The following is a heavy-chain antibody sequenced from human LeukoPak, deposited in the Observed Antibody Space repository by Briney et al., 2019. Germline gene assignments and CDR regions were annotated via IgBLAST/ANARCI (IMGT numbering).Heavy chain of an antibody. CDR3: ARDVGVVMFDY. CDR1: GFTFGDYA. D-gene: IGHD3-3*01. J-gene: IGHJ4*02. Sequence: PGGSLRLSCTASGFTFGDYAMSWVRQTPGKGLEWVSTICGDCGNTHYADSVKGRFTISRDNSKNMLYLQMSSLRAEDSALYYCARDVGVVMFDYWGQGTLVTVSS. V-gene: IGHV3-23*01. CDR2: ICGDCGNT.